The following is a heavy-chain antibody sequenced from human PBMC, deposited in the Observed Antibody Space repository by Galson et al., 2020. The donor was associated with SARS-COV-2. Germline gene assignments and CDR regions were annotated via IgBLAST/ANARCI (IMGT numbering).Heavy chain of an antibody. Sequence: SETLSLTCAVYGYSISSGYHWGWIRQPPGKGLECIGSIYHSGNTYYNPSLESRVTISVDTSKNQFSLKLRSVTAADTAVYYCARGNEFRPYSAFKNWGQGILVTVSS. CDR1: GYSISSGYH. J-gene: IGHJ4*02. V-gene: IGHV4-38-2*01. CDR3: ARGNEFRPYSAFKN. CDR2: IYHSGNT. D-gene: IGHD1-26*01.